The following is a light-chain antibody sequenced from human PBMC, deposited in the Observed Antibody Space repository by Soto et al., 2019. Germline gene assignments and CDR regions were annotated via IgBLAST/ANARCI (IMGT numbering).Light chain of an antibody. CDR1: QSISSW. Sequence: DIQMTQSPSPLSASVGDRVPITCRASQSISSWLAWYQQKPGQAPKLLIYKASTLQSGVPSRFSGSGSGTEFTLAISSLQPDDSATYYCQQYNDNWTFGQGTKVDIK. CDR3: QQYNDNWT. J-gene: IGKJ1*01. V-gene: IGKV1-5*03. CDR2: KAS.